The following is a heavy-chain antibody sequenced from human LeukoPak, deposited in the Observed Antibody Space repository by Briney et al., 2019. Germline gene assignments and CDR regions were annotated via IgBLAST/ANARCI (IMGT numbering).Heavy chain of an antibody. V-gene: IGHV1-69*13. Sequence: ASVKVSCKASGGTFSSYAISWVRQAPGQGLEWMGGIIPIFGTANYAQKFQGRVTITADESTSTAYMELSSLRSEDTAVYYCARPVRAAYCGGDCYSGHFDYWGRGTLVTVSS. J-gene: IGHJ4*02. D-gene: IGHD2-21*02. CDR1: GGTFSSYA. CDR2: IIPIFGTA. CDR3: ARPVRAAYCGGDCYSGHFDY.